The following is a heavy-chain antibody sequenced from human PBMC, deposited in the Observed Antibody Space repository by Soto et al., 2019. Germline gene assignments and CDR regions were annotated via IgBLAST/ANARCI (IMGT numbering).Heavy chain of an antibody. CDR1: GGSISSGGYY. D-gene: IGHD3-9*01. V-gene: IGHV4-31*03. Sequence: SETLSLTCTVSGGSISSGGYYWSWIRQHPGKGLEWIGYIYYSGSTYYNPSLKSRVTISVDTSKNQFSLKLSSVTAADTAVYYCASTYYDILTGYRPLYNWFDPWVQGTLVTVSS. J-gene: IGHJ5*02. CDR3: ASTYYDILTGYRPLYNWFDP. CDR2: IYYSGST.